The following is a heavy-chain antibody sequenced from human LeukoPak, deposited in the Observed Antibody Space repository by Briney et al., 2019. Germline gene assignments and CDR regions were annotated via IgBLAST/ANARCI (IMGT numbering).Heavy chain of an antibody. V-gene: IGHV3-30-3*01. CDR1: GFTFSSYA. D-gene: IGHD6-19*01. J-gene: IGHJ4*02. CDR3: ARDVGLGSGWSWFDY. CDR2: ISYDGSNK. Sequence: GGSLRLFCAASGFTFSSYAMHWVRQAPGKGLEWVAVISYDGSNKYYADSVKGRFTISRDNSKNALYLQMNTLRAEDTAVYYCARDVGLGSGWSWFDYWGQGTLVTVSS.